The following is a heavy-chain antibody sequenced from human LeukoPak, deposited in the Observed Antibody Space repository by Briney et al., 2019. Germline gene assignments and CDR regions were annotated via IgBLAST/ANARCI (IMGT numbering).Heavy chain of an antibody. V-gene: IGHV4-30-2*01. Sequence: PSVTLSLTCAVSGGSISSGGYSWSWNRQPPGKGLEWIGYIYHSGSTYYNPSLKSRVTISVDRSKNQFSLKLSSVTAADTAVYYCARGEVVPAAYPNWFDPWGQGTLVTVSS. CDR1: GGSISSGGYS. CDR2: IYHSGST. CDR3: ARGEVVPAAYPNWFDP. J-gene: IGHJ5*02. D-gene: IGHD2-2*01.